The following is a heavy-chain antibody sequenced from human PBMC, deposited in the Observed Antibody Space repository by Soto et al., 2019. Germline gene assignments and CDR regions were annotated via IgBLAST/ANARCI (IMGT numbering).Heavy chain of an antibody. CDR2: IFSSGST. CDR3: AREGSYSAYNFAHGIQLWPSEF. D-gene: IGHD5-12*01. Sequence: PSETLSLTCTVSGGSINTFYWSWVRQPAGKGLEWIGRIFSSGSTSFNPSLESRVAMSVDTSKNHFSLNLSSVTAADMAVYYCAREGSYSAYNFAHGIQLWPSEFWGQRALATVS. CDR1: GGSINTFY. J-gene: IGHJ4*02. V-gene: IGHV4-4*07.